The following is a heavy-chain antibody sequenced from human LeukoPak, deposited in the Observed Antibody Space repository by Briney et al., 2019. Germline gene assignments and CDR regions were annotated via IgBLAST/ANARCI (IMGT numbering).Heavy chain of an antibody. J-gene: IGHJ4*02. V-gene: IGHV3-30*18. CDR2: ISYDGSNK. Sequence: GGSLRLSCAASGFTFSSYGMHWVRQAPGKGLEWVAVISYDGSNKYYADSVKGRFTISRDNSKNTLYLQMNSPRAEDTAVYYCAKDSGGSYWGLGDYWGQGTLVTVSS. CDR1: GFTFSSYG. CDR3: AKDSGGSYWGLGDY. D-gene: IGHD1-26*01.